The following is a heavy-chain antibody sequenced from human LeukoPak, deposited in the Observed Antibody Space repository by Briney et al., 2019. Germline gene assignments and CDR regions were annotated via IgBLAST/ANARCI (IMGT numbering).Heavy chain of an antibody. CDR1: GGTFSSYA. V-gene: IGHV1-69*11. Sequence: ASVKVSCKASGGTFSSYAISWVRQAHGPGLEWMGRIIPILGTADYAQKFPGRVTITTDESTSAAYMELSSLRSEDTAVYYCAKSTNLRLLYYFDYWGQGTLVTVSS. J-gene: IGHJ4*02. D-gene: IGHD2-8*01. CDR3: AKSTNLRLLYYFDY. CDR2: IIPILGTA.